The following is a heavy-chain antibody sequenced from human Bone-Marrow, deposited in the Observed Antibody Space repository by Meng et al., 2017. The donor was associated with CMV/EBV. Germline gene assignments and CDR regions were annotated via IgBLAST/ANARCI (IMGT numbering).Heavy chain of an antibody. J-gene: IGHJ4*02. CDR1: GYTLTELS. Sequence: ASVKVSCKVSGYTLTELSMHWVRQAPGKGLEWMGGFDPEDGETIYAQKFQGRVTMTEDTSTDTAYMELSSLRSEDTAVYHCATSPITMVRGVILNNWGQGTRVTCSS. CDR2: FDPEDGET. D-gene: IGHD3-10*01. CDR3: ATSPITMVRGVILNN. V-gene: IGHV1-24*01.